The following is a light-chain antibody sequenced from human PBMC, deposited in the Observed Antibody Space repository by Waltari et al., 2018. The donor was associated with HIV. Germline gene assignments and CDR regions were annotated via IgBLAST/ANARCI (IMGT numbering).Light chain of an antibody. CDR3: KQYDSTPLT. CDR2: WAS. V-gene: IGKV4-1*01. CDR1: QSVLYSSNNKYY. Sequence: DIVMTQSPDSLAVSLGERVTINCKSSQSVLYSSNNKYYFAWYKQTPGQPPKLLIYWASNRASGVPVRFCVRGSRTDFSLSIRCLQAEDEAVYYCKQYDSTPLTFGGGTKVEIK. J-gene: IGKJ4*01.